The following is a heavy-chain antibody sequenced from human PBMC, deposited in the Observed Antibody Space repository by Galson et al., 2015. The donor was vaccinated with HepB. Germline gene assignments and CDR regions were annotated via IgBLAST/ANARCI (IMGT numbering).Heavy chain of an antibody. Sequence: SVKVSCKASGYTFTSYGISWVRQAPGQGLEWMGWISGYNANTNYAQKFQGRVTMTTDTSTSTAYMVLRRLRSDDTAVYYCARDSTMVRGALAGWGQGTPVTVSS. V-gene: IGHV1-18*04. CDR3: ARDSTMVRGALAG. CDR2: ISGYNANT. D-gene: IGHD3-10*01. CDR1: GYTFTSYG. J-gene: IGHJ4*02.